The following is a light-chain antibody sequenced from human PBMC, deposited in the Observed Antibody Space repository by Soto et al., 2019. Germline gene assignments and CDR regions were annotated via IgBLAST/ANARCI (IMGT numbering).Light chain of an antibody. V-gene: IGLV2-14*01. CDR3: SSYTSSSPRV. CDR2: EVS. J-gene: IGLJ3*02. CDR1: SSDVGGYNY. Sequence: QSALTQPASVSGSPGQSITISCTGTSSDVGGYNYVSWYQQHPGKAPKLMIYEVSNRPSRVSNRFSGSKSGNTASLTISGLKAEDEADYYCSSYTSSSPRVFGGGTKLTVL.